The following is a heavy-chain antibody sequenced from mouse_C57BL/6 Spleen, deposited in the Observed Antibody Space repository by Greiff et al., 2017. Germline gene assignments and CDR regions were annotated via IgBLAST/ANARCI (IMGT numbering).Heavy chain of an antibody. V-gene: IGHV1-64*01. J-gene: IGHJ2*01. CDR1: GYTFTSYW. CDR2: IHPNSGST. D-gene: IGHD1-1*01. Sequence: QVQLQQPGAELVKPGASVKLSCKASGYTFTSYWMHWVKQRPGQGLEWIGMIHPNSGSTNYHEKFKSKATLTVDKTSSTAYMQLSSLTSEDSAVYYCARNYYGSSYFDYWGQGTTLTVSS. CDR3: ARNYYGSSYFDY.